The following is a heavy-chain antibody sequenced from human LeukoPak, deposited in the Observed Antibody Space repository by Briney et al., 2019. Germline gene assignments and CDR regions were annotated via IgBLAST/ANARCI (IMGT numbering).Heavy chain of an antibody. CDR3: AKSYDYIWGSYRFNWFDR. CDR1: GFTFSSSW. D-gene: IGHD3-16*02. Sequence: GGSLRLSCTTSGFTFSSSWMSWVRQAPGRGLDWVASIRQDGSQKYYVDSVKGRFTISRDNAKNSLYLQMNSLRAEDTAVYYCAKSYDYIWGSYRFNWFDRWGQGTLVTVSS. CDR2: IRQDGSQK. V-gene: IGHV3-7*03. J-gene: IGHJ5*02.